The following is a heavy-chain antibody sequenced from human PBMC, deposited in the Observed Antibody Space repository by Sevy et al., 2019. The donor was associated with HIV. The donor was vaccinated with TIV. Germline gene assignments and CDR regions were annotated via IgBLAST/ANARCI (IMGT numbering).Heavy chain of an antibody. CDR3: ARHGIVVVVAANLLMDYGMDV. CDR1: GYSFTSYW. D-gene: IGHD2-15*01. V-gene: IGHV5-51*01. Sequence: GESLKISCKGSGYSFTSYWIGWVRQMPGKGLEWMGIIYPGDSDTRYSPSFQGQVTISADKSISTAYLQWSSLKASDTAMYYCARHGIVVVVAANLLMDYGMDVWGQGTTVTVSS. CDR2: IYPGDSDT. J-gene: IGHJ6*02.